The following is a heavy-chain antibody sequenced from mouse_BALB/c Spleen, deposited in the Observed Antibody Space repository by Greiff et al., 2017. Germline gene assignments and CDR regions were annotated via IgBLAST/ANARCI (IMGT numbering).Heavy chain of an antibody. CDR3: ARSLDLPPFAY. D-gene: IGHD2-1*01. V-gene: IGHV1-87*01. CDR1: GYTFTSYW. Sequence: VKLMESGAELARPGASVKLSCKASGYTFTSYWMQWVKQRPGQGLEWIGAIYPGDGDTRYTQKFKGKATLTADKSSSTAYMQLSSLASEDSAVYYCARSLDLPPFAYWGQGTLVTVSA. J-gene: IGHJ3*01. CDR2: IYPGDGDT.